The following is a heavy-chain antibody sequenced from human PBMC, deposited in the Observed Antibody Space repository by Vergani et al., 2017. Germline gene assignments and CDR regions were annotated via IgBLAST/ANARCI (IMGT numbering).Heavy chain of an antibody. CDR2: IYYSGST. CDR1: GGSISSYY. V-gene: IGHV4-59*08. J-gene: IGHJ4*02. Sequence: QVQLQESGPGLVKPSETLSLTCTVSGGSISSYYWSWIRQPPGKGLEWIGYIYYSGSTNYNPSLKSRVTISVDTSKNQFSLKLSSVTAADTAVYYWARGVDIVATSFDYWGQGTLVTVSS. CDR3: ARGVDIVATSFDY. D-gene: IGHD5-12*01.